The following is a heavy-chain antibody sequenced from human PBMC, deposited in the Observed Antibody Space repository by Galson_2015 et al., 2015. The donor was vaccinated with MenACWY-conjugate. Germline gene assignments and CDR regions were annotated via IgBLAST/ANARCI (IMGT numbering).Heavy chain of an antibody. Sequence: SLRLSCAASGFTLSNVWLSWVRQAPEKGLEWVGRIESRAATTDYAAPVKGRFTISRDDSKNTDYLKLNILITEDTAIYYCTTYKNSDRADDWGQETRATVPT. D-gene: IGHD1-1*01. CDR2: IESRAATT. V-gene: IGHV3-15*04. J-gene: IGHJ4*02. CDR1: GFTLSNVW. CDR3: TTYKNSDRADD.